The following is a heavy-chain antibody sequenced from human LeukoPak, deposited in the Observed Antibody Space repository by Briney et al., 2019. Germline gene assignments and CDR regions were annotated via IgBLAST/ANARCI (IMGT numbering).Heavy chain of an antibody. D-gene: IGHD3-22*01. CDR3: AKDYYYDSSGYYPYYFDY. CDR1: GFTFSSYA. V-gene: IGHV3-23*01. CDR2: ISGSGGST. J-gene: IGHJ4*02. Sequence: PGGSLRLSCAASGFTFSSYAMSWVRQAPGKGLEWVSAISGSGGSTYYVDSVKGRFTISRDNSKNTLYLQMNSLRAEDTAVYYCAKDYYYDSSGYYPYYFDYWGQGTLVTVSS.